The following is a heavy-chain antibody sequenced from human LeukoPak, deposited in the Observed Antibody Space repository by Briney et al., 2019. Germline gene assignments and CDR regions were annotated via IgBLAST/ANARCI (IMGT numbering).Heavy chain of an antibody. J-gene: IGHJ5*02. CDR1: GFTFSSYA. D-gene: IGHD1-14*01. Sequence: GGSLRLSCAASGFTFSSYAMSWVRQAPGKGLEWVSAISGSGGSTYYADSVKGRFTISRDNSKTTLYLQMNSLRAEDTAVYYCAKDPPLNRGPIGYNWFDPWGQGTLVTVSS. CDR3: AKDPPLNRGPIGYNWFDP. CDR2: ISGSGGST. V-gene: IGHV3-23*01.